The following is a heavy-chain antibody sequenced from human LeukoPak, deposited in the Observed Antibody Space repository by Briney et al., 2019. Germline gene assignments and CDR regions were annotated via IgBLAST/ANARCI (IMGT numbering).Heavy chain of an antibody. CDR2: ISGSSSTI. D-gene: IGHD6-13*01. Sequence: ETLSLTCTVSGGSISSSSYYWGWIRQPPGKGLEWISYISGSSSTIYYADSVKGRFTISRDNAKNSLYLQMNSLRAEDTAVYYCARALVAAARNFDYWGQGTLVTVSS. CDR3: ARALVAAARNFDY. J-gene: IGHJ4*02. V-gene: IGHV3-48*01. CDR1: GGSISSSS.